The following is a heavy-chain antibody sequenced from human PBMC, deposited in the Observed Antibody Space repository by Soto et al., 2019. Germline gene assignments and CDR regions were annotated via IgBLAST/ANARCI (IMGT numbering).Heavy chain of an antibody. V-gene: IGHV4-34*01. J-gene: IGHJ4*02. CDR2: INHSGST. CDR1: GGSFSGYY. Sequence: SETLSLTCAVYGGSFSGYYWSWIRQPPGKGLEWIGEINHSGSTNYNPSLKSRVTISVDTSKNQFSLKLSSVTAADTAVYYCASIGIRRKGIAVAGTSGSGYWGQGTLVTVSS. CDR3: ASIGIRRKGIAVAGTSGSGY. D-gene: IGHD6-19*01.